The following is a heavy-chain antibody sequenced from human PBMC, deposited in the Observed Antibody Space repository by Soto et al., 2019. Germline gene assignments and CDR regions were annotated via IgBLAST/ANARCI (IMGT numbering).Heavy chain of an antibody. CDR1: GFTFSDYY. CDR3: ARQVVSISCCPFDP. V-gene: IGHV3-11*01. J-gene: IGHJ5*02. CDR2: ISSSGSTI. Sequence: GGSLRLSCAASGFTFSDYYMSWIRQAPGKGLEWVSYISSSGSTIYYADSVKGRFTISRDNAKNSLYLQMNSLRAEDTAVYYCARQVVSISCCPFDPWGQGTLVTVSS. D-gene: IGHD2-2*01.